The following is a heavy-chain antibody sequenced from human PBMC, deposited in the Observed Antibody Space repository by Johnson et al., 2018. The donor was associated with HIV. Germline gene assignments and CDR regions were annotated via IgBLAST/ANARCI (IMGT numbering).Heavy chain of an antibody. D-gene: IGHD1-7*01. V-gene: IGHV3-23*04. CDR3: ARDTIRELQLPDGFDV. J-gene: IGHJ3*01. CDR1: GFNFSNYA. Sequence: VQLVESGGGLVQPGGSLRLSCAASGFNFSNYAMSWIRQAPGKGLEWVAGISGSGASKYHADSVRGRFTISRDNSRDTLYLKMNSLRAEDTAVYYCARDTIRELQLPDGFDVWGQGTMVTVSS. CDR2: ISGSGASK.